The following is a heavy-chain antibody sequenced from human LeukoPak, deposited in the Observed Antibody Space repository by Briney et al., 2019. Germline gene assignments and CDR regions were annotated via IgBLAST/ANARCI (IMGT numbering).Heavy chain of an antibody. Sequence: GRALRLSCAASGFTFTNYAIHWGRQAPGKVLEWVAGVSYDGGDKYYADAVKGRFIISRDNAMDTGDLQMKRLRVEDPALHYCTYPAFFDYWGQGTMVTVSS. J-gene: IGHJ4*02. V-gene: IGHV3-30*01. CDR1: GFTFTNYA. CDR3: TYPAFFDY. CDR2: VSYDGGDK.